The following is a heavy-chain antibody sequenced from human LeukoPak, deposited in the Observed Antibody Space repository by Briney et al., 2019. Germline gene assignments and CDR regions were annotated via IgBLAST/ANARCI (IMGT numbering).Heavy chain of an antibody. D-gene: IGHD3-10*01. V-gene: IGHV3-30*02. Sequence: GGSLRLSCAASGFVFGDYGMHWVRQAPGKGLEWVTMVRNNGSDKYYADSVKGRFTISRDNSKNTLYLQMNSLRPEDTAVYYCAKHYYGSGSQKYYFDYWGQGTLVTVSS. CDR3: AKHYYGSGSQKYYFDY. CDR2: VRNNGSDK. CDR1: GFVFGDYG. J-gene: IGHJ4*02.